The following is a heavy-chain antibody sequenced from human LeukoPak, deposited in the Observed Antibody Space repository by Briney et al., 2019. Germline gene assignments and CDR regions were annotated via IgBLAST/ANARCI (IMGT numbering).Heavy chain of an antibody. CDR1: GGPISSYY. CDR2: IYYSGST. J-gene: IGHJ3*02. CDR3: ARSSDQHDYGDYNDAFDI. D-gene: IGHD4-17*01. V-gene: IGHV4-59*01. Sequence: PSETLSLTCTVSGGPISSYYWSWIRQPPGKGLEWIGYIYYSGSTNYNPSLKSRVTISVDTSKNQFSLKLSSVTAADTAVYYCARSSDQHDYGDYNDAFDIWGQGTMVTVSS.